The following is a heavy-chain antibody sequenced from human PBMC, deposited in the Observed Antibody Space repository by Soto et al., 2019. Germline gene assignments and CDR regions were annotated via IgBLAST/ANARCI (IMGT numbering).Heavy chain of an antibody. Sequence: SVKVSCKASGGTFSSYAIRWVRQAPGQGLEWMGGIIPMFGTANYAQKFQGRVTITADESTSTAYMELSSLRSEDTAVYYCAIGPGSSYAGGFDFWGQGTLVTVSS. V-gene: IGHV1-69*13. CDR2: IIPMFGTA. D-gene: IGHD6-6*01. CDR1: GGTFSSYA. J-gene: IGHJ4*02. CDR3: AIGPGSSYAGGFDF.